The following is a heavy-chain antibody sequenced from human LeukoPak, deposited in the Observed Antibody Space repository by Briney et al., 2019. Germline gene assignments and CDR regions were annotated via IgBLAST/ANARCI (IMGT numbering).Heavy chain of an antibody. V-gene: IGHV3-7*03. Sequence: PGGSLRLSCAASGFTFSSFWMSWVRQAPGKGLEWVANIKQDGSEKYYVDSVKGRFTISRDNAKNSLYLQMNSLRAEDTAVYYCAKAGDYDILTGHDAFDIWGQGTMVTVSS. D-gene: IGHD3-9*01. J-gene: IGHJ3*02. CDR3: AKAGDYDILTGHDAFDI. CDR1: GFTFSSFW. CDR2: IKQDGSEK.